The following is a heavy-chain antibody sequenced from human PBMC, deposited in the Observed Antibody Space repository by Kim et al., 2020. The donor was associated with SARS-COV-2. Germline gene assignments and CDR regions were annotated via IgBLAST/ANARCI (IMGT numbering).Heavy chain of an antibody. Sequence: GGSLRLSCAASGFTFSRYWIHWVRQAPGKGLLWVSRIDSDGSGTIYADSVKGRFTISRDNGKNTLYLQMNSLRAEDTAMYYCAKGNYPGMDVWGQGATVT. J-gene: IGHJ6*02. CDR3: AKGNYPGMDV. V-gene: IGHV3-74*01. CDR1: GFTFSRYW. CDR2: IDSDGSGT.